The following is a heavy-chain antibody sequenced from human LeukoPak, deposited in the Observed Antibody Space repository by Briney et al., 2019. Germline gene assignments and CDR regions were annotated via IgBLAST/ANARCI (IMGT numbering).Heavy chain of an antibody. V-gene: IGHV1-69*13. CDR1: GGTFSSYA. D-gene: IGHD6-13*01. CDR3: ARGSSWHEYFDY. CDR2: IIPIFGTA. Sequence: SVKVSCKASGGTFSSYAISWVRQAPGQGLEWMGGIIPIFGTANCAQKFQGRVTITADESTSTAHMELSSLRSEDTAVYYCARGSSWHEYFDYWGQGTLVTVSS. J-gene: IGHJ4*02.